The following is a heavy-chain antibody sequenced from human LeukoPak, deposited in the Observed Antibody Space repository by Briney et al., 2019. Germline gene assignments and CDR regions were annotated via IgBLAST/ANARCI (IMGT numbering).Heavy chain of an antibody. CDR2: INPNSGGT. J-gene: IGHJ4*02. Sequence: ASVKVSCKASGYTFTGYYMHWVRQAPGQGLEWMGWINPNSGGTNYAKKFQGRVTMTRDTSISTAYMELSRLRSDDTAVYYCARAYSGSYYGSFDYWGQGTLVTVSS. V-gene: IGHV1-2*02. CDR3: ARAYSGSYYGSFDY. CDR1: GYTFTGYY. D-gene: IGHD1-26*01.